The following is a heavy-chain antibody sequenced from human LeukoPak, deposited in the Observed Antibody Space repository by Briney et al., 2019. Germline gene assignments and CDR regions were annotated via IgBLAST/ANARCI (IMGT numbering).Heavy chain of an antibody. J-gene: IGHJ4*02. Sequence: SETLSLTCAVYGGSFSGYYWSWIRQPPGKGLEWIGEINHSGGTNYNPSLKSRVTISVDTSKNQFSLKLSPVTAADTAVYYCARRVVALYFDYWGQGTLVTVSS. D-gene: IGHD2-15*01. CDR1: GGSFSGYY. V-gene: IGHV4-34*01. CDR2: INHSGGT. CDR3: ARRVVALYFDY.